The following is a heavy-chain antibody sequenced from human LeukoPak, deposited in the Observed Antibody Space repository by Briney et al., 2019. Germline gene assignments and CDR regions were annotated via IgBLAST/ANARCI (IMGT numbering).Heavy chain of an antibody. J-gene: IGHJ4*02. D-gene: IGHD3-16*01. CDR2: ISGNGINT. V-gene: IGHV3-23*01. Sequence: LAGGSLRLSCAASGFTFNIYAMNWVRQAPGTGLEWVSIISGNGINTYYADSVKGRFTISRDDSKNTLYLQMNSLRVDDTAIYYCARGVSDWGQGTLVTVAS. CDR3: ARGVSD. CDR1: GFTFNIYA.